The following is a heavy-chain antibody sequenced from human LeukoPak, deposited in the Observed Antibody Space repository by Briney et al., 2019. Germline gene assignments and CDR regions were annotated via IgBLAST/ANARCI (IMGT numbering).Heavy chain of an antibody. Sequence: EASVKVSCKASGYTFTSYGISWVRQAPGQGLEWMGWISAYNGNTNYAQKLQGRVTMTRDMSTSTVYMDLSSLRSEDTAVYYCARGGYSSPRGWFDPWGQGTLVTVSS. CDR1: GYTFTSYG. CDR2: ISAYNGNT. CDR3: ARGGYSSPRGWFDP. V-gene: IGHV1-18*01. J-gene: IGHJ5*02. D-gene: IGHD6-19*01.